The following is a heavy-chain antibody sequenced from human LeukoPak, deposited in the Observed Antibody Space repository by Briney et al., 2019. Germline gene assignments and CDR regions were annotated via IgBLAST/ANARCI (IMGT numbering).Heavy chain of an antibody. CDR2: VSSSGTTI. D-gene: IGHD6-13*01. Sequence: GGSLRLSCAASGFTFSSYEMNWVRQAPGTGLEWVSYVSSSGTTIYYADSVKGRFTISRDNAKNSLYLQMNRLRVEDTAVYYCARARGSSIWYTPFYFDYWGQGTLVTVSS. V-gene: IGHV3-48*03. CDR1: GFTFSSYE. CDR3: ARARGSSIWYTPFYFDY. J-gene: IGHJ4*02.